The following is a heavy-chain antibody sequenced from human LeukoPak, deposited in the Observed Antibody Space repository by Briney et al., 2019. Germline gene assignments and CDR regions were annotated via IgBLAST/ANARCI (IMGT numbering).Heavy chain of an antibody. Sequence: SETLSLTCTVSGGSISSDDYYWSWIRQPPGKGLEWIGYIYYSGSTYYNPSLMGRVTISVDTSKNEFSLKVTSVTAADTAVCYCARRYRSGNYYRDDSWGQGTLVTVSS. CDR3: ARRYRSGNYYRDDS. CDR2: IYYSGST. D-gene: IGHD3-10*01. CDR1: GGSISSDDYY. V-gene: IGHV4-30-4*01. J-gene: IGHJ5*01.